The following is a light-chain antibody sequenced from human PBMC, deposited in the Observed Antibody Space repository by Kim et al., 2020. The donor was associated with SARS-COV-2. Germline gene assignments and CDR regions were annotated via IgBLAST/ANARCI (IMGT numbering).Light chain of an antibody. V-gene: IGLV3-19*01. J-gene: IGLJ2*01. CDR3: NSRGSNDNVL. CDR2: GKN. CDR1: SLRSYY. Sequence: VALGQKVRIRGQGDSLRSYYATWYQQKPGQAPIVVINGKNNRPSGIPDRFSGSSSGDTASLTITGTQAGDEAVYYCNSRGSNDNVLFGGGTKLTVL.